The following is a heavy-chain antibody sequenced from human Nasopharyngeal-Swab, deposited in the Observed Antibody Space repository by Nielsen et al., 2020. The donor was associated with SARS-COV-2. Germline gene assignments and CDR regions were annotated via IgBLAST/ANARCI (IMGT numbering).Heavy chain of an antibody. Sequence: SEPLSLTCAVSGGSLSSSNWWSWVRQPPGKGLEWIGEIYHSGSTNYNPSLKSRVTISVDKSKNQFSLKLSSVTAADMAVYYCARGGYYGSGSYQNWGQGTLVTVSS. CDR3: ARGGYYGSGSYQN. CDR2: IYHSGST. J-gene: IGHJ4*02. V-gene: IGHV4-4*02. D-gene: IGHD3-10*01. CDR1: GGSLSSSNW.